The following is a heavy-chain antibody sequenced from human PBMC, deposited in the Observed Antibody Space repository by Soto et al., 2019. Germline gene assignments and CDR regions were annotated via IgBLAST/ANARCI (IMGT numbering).Heavy chain of an antibody. CDR3: ARVAAVAGTAFDI. V-gene: IGHV6-1*01. Sequence: QVQLPQAGPGLVKPSQTLSLNCAISGDSVSSNSAAWNWIRQSPARGLEWLGRTYYRSKWYNDYAVSVKSRITINPDTSKNQFYMQLNSVTPEDTAVYYCARVAAVAGTAFDIWGQGTMVTVSS. D-gene: IGHD6-19*01. CDR2: TYYRSKWYN. CDR1: GDSVSSNSAA. J-gene: IGHJ3*02.